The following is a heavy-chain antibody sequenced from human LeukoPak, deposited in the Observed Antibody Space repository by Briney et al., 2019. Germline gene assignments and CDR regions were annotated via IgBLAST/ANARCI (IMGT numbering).Heavy chain of an antibody. J-gene: IGHJ3*02. Sequence: PSETLSLTCTVSGGSIGSYYWSWNRQPAGKGLEWIGRMYVSGSTNYNPSLKGRVTMSVDTSKNQFSLRLSSVTAADTAVYYCARGGSIVGTTPHDTFDIWGQGTVVTVS. CDR1: GGSIGSYY. CDR2: MYVSGST. CDR3: ARGGSIVGTTPHDTFDI. D-gene: IGHD1-26*01. V-gene: IGHV4-4*07.